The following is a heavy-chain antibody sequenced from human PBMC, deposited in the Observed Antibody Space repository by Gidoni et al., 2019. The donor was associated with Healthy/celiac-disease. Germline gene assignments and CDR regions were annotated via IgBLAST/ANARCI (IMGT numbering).Heavy chain of an antibody. J-gene: IGHJ3*02. V-gene: IGHV3-11*06. CDR2: ISSSSSYT. CDR1: GFTFSEYY. CDR3: ASEYSGPRGAFDI. Sequence: QVQLVESGGGLVKPGGYLRLSCAASGFTFSEYYMSWIRQAPGKGLEWVSYISSSSSYTNYADSVKSRFTISRDNAKNSLYLQMNSLRAEDTAVYYCASEYSGPRGAFDIWGQGTMVTVSS. D-gene: IGHD5-12*01.